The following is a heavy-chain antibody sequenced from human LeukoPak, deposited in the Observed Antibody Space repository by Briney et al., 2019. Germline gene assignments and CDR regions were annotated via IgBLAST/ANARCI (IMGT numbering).Heavy chain of an antibody. Sequence: SETLSLTCTVSGGSISTYYWSWIRQPPGKGLEWIGFIYYSGSTNYNPSLKSRVTISVDTSKNQFSLKLSSVTAADTAVYYCARTTEGGYTYDYFYYYYMDVWGKGTTVTISS. CDR1: GGSISTYY. D-gene: IGHD5-18*01. CDR2: IYYSGST. J-gene: IGHJ6*03. CDR3: ARTTEGGYTYDYFYYYYMDV. V-gene: IGHV4-59*01.